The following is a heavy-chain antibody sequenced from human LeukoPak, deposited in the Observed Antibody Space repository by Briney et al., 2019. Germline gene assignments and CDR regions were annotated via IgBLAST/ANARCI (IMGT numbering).Heavy chain of an antibody. CDR2: ISSSGSRM. CDR3: ARNRGMDV. CDR1: GFTFSSYE. J-gene: IGHJ6*02. V-gene: IGHV3-48*03. Sequence: PGGSLRLSCAASGFTFSSYEMNWVRQAPGKGLEWVSYISSSGSRMYYADSVKGRFTIPRDNAKNSLSLQMNSLRAEDTAVYYCARNRGMDVWGQGTAVTVSS.